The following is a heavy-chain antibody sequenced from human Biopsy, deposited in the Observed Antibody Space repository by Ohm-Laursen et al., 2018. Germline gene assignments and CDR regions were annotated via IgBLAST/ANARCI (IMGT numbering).Heavy chain of an antibody. D-gene: IGHD2-21*02. CDR3: AKDRHIVVVTDRQIGAFDI. CDR1: WFTLNTHF. V-gene: IGHV3-23*01. CDR2: ITCRGRTP. Sequence: PGTSCAAPWFTLNTHFMTLVPPGPGKGVEGGSGITCRGRTPYYADSVKGRFTISRDNSKNTVYLQMNGLRAEDTAVYFCAKDRHIVVVTDRQIGAFDIWGQGTMVTVSP. J-gene: IGHJ3*02.